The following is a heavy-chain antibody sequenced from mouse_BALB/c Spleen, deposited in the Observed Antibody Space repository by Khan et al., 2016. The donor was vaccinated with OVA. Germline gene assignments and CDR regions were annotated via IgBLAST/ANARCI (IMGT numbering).Heavy chain of an antibody. D-gene: IGHD3-2*02. Sequence: QMQLEESGAELVRPGASVKLSCKTSGYIFTSYWIHWVKQGSGQGLEWIARIYPGTDNTYYNERLKDKATLTADKSSSTAYMQLSSLKSEDSAVYFCAREEALYYFDYWGQGTTLTVSS. V-gene: IGHV1-76*01. CDR2: IYPGTDNT. J-gene: IGHJ2*01. CDR1: GYIFTSYW. CDR3: AREEALYYFDY.